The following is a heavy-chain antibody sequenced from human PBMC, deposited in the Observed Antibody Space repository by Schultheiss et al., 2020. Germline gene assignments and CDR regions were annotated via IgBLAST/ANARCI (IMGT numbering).Heavy chain of an antibody. D-gene: IGHD2-2*01. CDR3: ARGPPIVPVPGAGYYYMDV. J-gene: IGHJ6*03. CDR1: GGSISSSSYY. Sequence: SETLSLTCTVSGGSISSSSYYWGWIRQPPGKGLEWIGEIYHSGSTNYNPSLKSRVTISVDKSKNQFSLKLSSVTAADTAVYYCARGPPIVPVPGAGYYYMDVWGKGTTVNVSS. V-gene: IGHV4-39*07. CDR2: IYHSGST.